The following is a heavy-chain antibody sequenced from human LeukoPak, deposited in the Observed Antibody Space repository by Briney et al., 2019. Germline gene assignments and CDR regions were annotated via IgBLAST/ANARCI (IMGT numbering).Heavy chain of an antibody. Sequence: GGSLRLSCAASGFTFSTYWMHWVRQAPGKELVWVSRINGDGGSRNYADSVKGRFTISRDNAKNTLYLQMSSLRVEDTAVYYCARASSHRTAAGGDYWGQGTLVTVST. J-gene: IGHJ4*02. CDR2: INGDGGSR. D-gene: IGHD6-13*01. V-gene: IGHV3-74*01. CDR1: GFTFSTYW. CDR3: ARASSHRTAAGGDY.